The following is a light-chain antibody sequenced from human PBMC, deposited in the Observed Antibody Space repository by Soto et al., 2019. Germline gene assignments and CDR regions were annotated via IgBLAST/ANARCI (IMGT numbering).Light chain of an antibody. V-gene: IGKV1-5*03. CDR1: QTISSW. CDR2: KAS. J-gene: IGKJ1*01. Sequence: DIHMTRSPSTLSGSLGDIVTITFRASQTISSWLAWYQQKPGKAPKLLIYKASNLKSGVTSRFSGRGSGTDFNLTISSLQPDDFATYYCQHYNSYSEAFGPGTKVDIK. CDR3: QHYNSYSEA.